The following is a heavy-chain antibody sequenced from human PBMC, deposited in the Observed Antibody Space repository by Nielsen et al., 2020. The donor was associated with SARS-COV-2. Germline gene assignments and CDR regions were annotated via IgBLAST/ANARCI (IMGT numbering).Heavy chain of an antibody. CDR2: INAGNGNT. D-gene: IGHD2-2*01. CDR3: ARDTYYCSSTSWRSYYYYGMDV. V-gene: IGHV1-3*01. J-gene: IGHJ6*02. Sequence: WVRQAPGQRLEWMGWINAGNGNTKYSQKFQGRVTITRDTSASTAYMELSSLRSEDTAVYYCARDTYYCSSTSWRSYYYYGMDVWGQGTTVTVSS.